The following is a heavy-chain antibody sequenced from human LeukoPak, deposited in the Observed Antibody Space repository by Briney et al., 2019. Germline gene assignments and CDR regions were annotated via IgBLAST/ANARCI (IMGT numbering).Heavy chain of an antibody. J-gene: IGHJ2*01. D-gene: IGHD5-12*01. Sequence: SETLSLTCAVYGGSFSGSYWSWIRQPPGKGLEWIGEINDSENTNYNPSLKSRVTISIDTSKNQFSLTLTSVTAADTAVYYCARHSRWLWYFDLWGRGTLVTVSS. V-gene: IGHV4-34*01. CDR3: ARHSRWLWYFDL. CDR2: INDSENT. CDR1: GGSFSGSY.